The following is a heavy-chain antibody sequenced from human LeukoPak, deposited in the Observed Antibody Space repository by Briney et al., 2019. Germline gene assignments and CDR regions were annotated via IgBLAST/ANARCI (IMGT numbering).Heavy chain of an antibody. V-gene: IGHV1-69*05. D-gene: IGHD1-26*01. J-gene: IGHJ4*02. CDR3: ATTGIVGAIDY. CDR2: IIPIFGTA. Sequence: SVTVSYKASGGTFSSYAISWVRQAPGQGLEWMGGIIPIFGTANYAQKFQGRVTITTDESTSTAYMELSSLRSEDTAVYYCATTGIVGAIDYWGQGTLVTVSS. CDR1: GGTFSSYA.